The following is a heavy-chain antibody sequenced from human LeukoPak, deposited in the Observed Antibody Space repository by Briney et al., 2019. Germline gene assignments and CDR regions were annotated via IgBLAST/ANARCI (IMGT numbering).Heavy chain of an antibody. V-gene: IGHV1-24*01. CDR1: GYTLTELS. CDR2: FDPEDGET. CDR3: ATDLTYYFDY. J-gene: IGHJ4*02. D-gene: IGHD3-9*01. Sequence: ASVKVSCKVSGYTLTELSMHWVRQAPGKGLEWMGGFDPEDGETIYAQRFQGRVTLTEDTSTDTAYMELSSLRSEDTAVYYCATDLTYYFDYWGQGTLVTVSS.